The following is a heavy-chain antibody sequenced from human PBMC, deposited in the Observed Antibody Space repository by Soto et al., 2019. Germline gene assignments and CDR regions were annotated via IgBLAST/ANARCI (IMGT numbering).Heavy chain of an antibody. J-gene: IGHJ6*03. V-gene: IGHV1-18*01. CDR2: ISAYNGDT. CDR3: ARDRGVAPPVAGNTHYYYYMDV. D-gene: IGHD6-19*01. CDR1: GYSFTNYG. Sequence: QDQLVQSGGEVKKPGASVKVSCKASGYSFTNYGITWVRQAPGQGFEWMGWISAYNGDTNYAQKLQGRVTMTTDASTSTAYLELRSLRSDDTAVYYCARDRGVAPPVAGNTHYYYYMDVWCKGTTVTV.